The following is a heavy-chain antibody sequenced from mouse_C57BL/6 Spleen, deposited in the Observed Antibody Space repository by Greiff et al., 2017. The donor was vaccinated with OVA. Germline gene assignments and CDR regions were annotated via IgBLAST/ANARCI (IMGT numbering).Heavy chain of an antibody. J-gene: IGHJ2*01. CDR2: IDPSDSYT. CDR3: ARGIYEGY. CDR1: GYTFTSYW. V-gene: IGHV1-50*01. D-gene: IGHD1-3*01. Sequence: QVQLQQPGAELVKPGASVKLSCKASGYTFTSYWMQWVKQRPGQGLEWIGEIDPSDSYTNYNQKFKGKATLTVDTSSSTAYMQLSSLTSEDSAVYYCARGIYEGYWGQGTTLTVSS.